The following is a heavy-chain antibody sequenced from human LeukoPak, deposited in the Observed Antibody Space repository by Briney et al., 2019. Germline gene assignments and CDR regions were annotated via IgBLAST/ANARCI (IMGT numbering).Heavy chain of an antibody. Sequence: SETLSLTCTVSGGSISSYYWSWIRQPPGKGLEGIGYIYYSGSTNYNPSLKCRVTISVDTSKNQFSLKLSSVTAADTAVYYCARAFVVDSSEKPEIHFDYWGQGTLVTVSS. CDR2: IYYSGST. CDR3: ARAFVVDSSEKPEIHFDY. D-gene: IGHD3-22*01. V-gene: IGHV4-59*01. CDR1: GGSISSYY. J-gene: IGHJ4*02.